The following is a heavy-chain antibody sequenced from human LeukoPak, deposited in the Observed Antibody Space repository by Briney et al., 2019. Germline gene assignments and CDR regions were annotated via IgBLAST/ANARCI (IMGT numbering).Heavy chain of an antibody. D-gene: IGHD3-10*01. V-gene: IGHV1-8*01. J-gene: IGHJ4*02. Sequence: ASVKVSCKASGYTFTSYDINWVRQATGQGLEWMGWMNPISGNTGYAQKFQGRVTMTRNTSISTAYMELSSLRSEDSAVYYCARAGSGSYLFDYWGQGILVTVSS. CDR2: MNPISGNT. CDR3: ARAGSGSYLFDY. CDR1: GYTFTSYD.